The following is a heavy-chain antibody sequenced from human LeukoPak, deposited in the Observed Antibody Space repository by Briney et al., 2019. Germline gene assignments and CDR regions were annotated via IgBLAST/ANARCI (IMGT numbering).Heavy chain of an antibody. Sequence: GESLKISCKGSGYSFTSYWISWVRQMPGKGLEWMGRIDPSDSYTNYSPSFQGHVTISADKSISTAYLQWSSLKASDTAMYYCASHYCSGGSCYSRNYYHYGMDVWGQGTTVTVSS. V-gene: IGHV5-10-1*01. CDR2: IDPSDSYT. CDR3: ASHYCSGGSCYSRNYYHYGMDV. CDR1: GYSFTSYW. J-gene: IGHJ6*02. D-gene: IGHD2-15*01.